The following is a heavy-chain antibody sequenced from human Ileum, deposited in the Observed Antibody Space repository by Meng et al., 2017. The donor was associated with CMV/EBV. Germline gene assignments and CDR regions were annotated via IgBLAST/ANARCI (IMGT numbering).Heavy chain of an antibody. CDR2: ISGSGGST. D-gene: IGHD2-2*01. CDR3: AKDSVVVPAARFEVDGRDV. Sequence: GGSLRPSCAASGFTFSSIAMSWVRQAPGKGLEWVSAISGSGGSTYYADSVKGRFTISRDNSKTTLYLQMNSLRAENTAVYYCAKDSVVVPAARFEVDGRDVWGQGTTVTVSS. V-gene: IGHV3-23*01. CDR1: GFTFSSIA. J-gene: IGHJ6*02.